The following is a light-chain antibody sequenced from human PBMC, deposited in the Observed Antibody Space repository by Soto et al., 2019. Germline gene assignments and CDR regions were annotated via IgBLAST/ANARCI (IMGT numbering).Light chain of an antibody. CDR1: QSISSW. J-gene: IGKJ2*01. Sequence: DIQMTQSPSTLSASVGDRVTITCRASQSISSWLAWYQQKPGKAPKLLIYDASSLESGVPSRFSGSGSGTEIPLPLSRLQPDDFATYYCQQYNSYSYTFGQGTKLEIK. CDR2: DAS. V-gene: IGKV1-5*01. CDR3: QQYNSYSYT.